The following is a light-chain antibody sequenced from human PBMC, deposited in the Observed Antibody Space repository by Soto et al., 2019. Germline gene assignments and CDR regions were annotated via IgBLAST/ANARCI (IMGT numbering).Light chain of an antibody. CDR1: SSDVGGYNY. CDR2: EVS. CDR3: SSYLGSNNVV. J-gene: IGLJ2*01. V-gene: IGLV2-8*01. Sequence: QSALTQPPSASGSAGQSVTISCTGTSSDVGGYNYVSWYQQHPGKAPKLMIYEVSKRPSGVPDRFSGSKSGNTASLTVSGLQAEDEADYYCSSYLGSNNVVFGGGTKVTVL.